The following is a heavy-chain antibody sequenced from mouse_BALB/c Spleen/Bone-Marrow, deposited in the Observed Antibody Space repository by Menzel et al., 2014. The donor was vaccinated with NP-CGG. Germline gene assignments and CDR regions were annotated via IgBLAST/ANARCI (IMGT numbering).Heavy chain of an antibody. CDR3: GRWISAVVARYVMGY. D-gene: IGHD1-1*01. CDR1: GYAFSSYW. V-gene: IGHV1-80*01. CDR2: IYPGDGDT. Sequence: VMLVESGAELVRPGSSVKISCKASGYAFSSYWMNWVKQRPGQGLEWIGQIYPGDGDTNYNGKFKGKATLTADKSSSTGYMQLSSLTSEDAAVCFCGRWISAVVARYVMGYWGQGTSVTVSS. J-gene: IGHJ4*01.